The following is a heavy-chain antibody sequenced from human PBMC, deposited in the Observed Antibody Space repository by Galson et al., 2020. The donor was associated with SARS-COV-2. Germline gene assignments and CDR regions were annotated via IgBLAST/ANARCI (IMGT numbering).Heavy chain of an antibody. CDR2: ISSSGSTI. D-gene: IGHD7-27*01. CDR3: VRTNWGAFDI. V-gene: IGHV3-48*03. Sequence: GGSLRLSCAASGFTFSSYEMNWVRQAPGKGLEWVSYISSSGSTIHNADSVKGRFTISRDNAKNSLYLQMSSLRAEDTAVYYCVRTNWGAFDIWGQGTMVTVSS. J-gene: IGHJ3*02. CDR1: GFTFSSYE.